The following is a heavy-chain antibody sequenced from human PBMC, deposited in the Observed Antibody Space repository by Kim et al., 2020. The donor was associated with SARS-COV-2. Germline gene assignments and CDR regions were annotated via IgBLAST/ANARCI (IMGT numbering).Heavy chain of an antibody. V-gene: IGHV4-31*02. D-gene: IGHD2-2*02. CDR3: ARDSAAIPGQPYNWFDP. J-gene: IGHJ5*02. Sequence: LKSGVTISVDTSKNQFSLKLSSVTAADTAVYYCARDSAAIPGQPYNWFDPWGQGTLVTVSS.